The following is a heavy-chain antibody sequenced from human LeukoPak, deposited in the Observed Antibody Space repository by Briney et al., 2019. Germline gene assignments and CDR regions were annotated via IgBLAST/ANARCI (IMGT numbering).Heavy chain of an antibody. CDR1: GGSISSGDYY. D-gene: IGHD3-22*01. Sequence: SETLSLTCTVSGGSISSGDYYWSWIRQPPGKGLEWIGYIYYSGSTYYNPSLKSRVTISVDTSKNQFSLKLSSVTAADTAVYYCARYYDSPTDAFDIWGQGTMVTVSS. CDR3: ARYYDSPTDAFDI. V-gene: IGHV4-30-4*01. CDR2: IYYSGST. J-gene: IGHJ3*02.